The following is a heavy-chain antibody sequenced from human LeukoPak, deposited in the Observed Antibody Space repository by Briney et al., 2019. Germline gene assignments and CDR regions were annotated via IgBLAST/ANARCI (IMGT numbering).Heavy chain of an antibody. CDR1: GYTFTRYG. CDR2: IGAFSANT. CDR3: ARGSSYTSSWHEDY. V-gene: IGHV1-18*01. Sequence: GASVKASCKASGYTFTRYGITWVRQAPGQGLEWMAWIGAFSANTNYAQKFQGRVSLTADTSTSTAYMELTTLTSDDTAVYYCARGSSYTSSWHEDYWGQGTLVTVSS. D-gene: IGHD6-13*01. J-gene: IGHJ4*02.